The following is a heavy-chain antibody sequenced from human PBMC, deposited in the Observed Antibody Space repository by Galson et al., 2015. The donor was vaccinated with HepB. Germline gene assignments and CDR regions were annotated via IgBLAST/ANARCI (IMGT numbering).Heavy chain of an antibody. V-gene: IGHV4-31*03. CDR2: IYYSGST. Sequence: TLSLTCTVSRGSFSSGGHYWNWIRQHPGKGLEWIGNIYYSGSTNYNPSLQSRVTISVDTSKNQFSLKVRSVTAADTAVYYCARDRGYCTGGSCPARAFDIWGQGTMVTVSS. CDR1: RGSFSSGGHY. D-gene: IGHD2-15*01. J-gene: IGHJ3*02. CDR3: ARDRGYCTGGSCPARAFDI.